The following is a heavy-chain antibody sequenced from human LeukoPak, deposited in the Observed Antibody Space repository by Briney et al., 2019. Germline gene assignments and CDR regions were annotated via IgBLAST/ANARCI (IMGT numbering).Heavy chain of an antibody. CDR1: GYTFTGYY. J-gene: IGHJ4*02. CDR2: INPNSGGT. D-gene: IGHD3-22*01. Sequence: ASVKVSCKASGYTFTGYYMHWVRQAPGQGLEWMGWINPNSGGTNYAQKFQGRVTMTRDTSISTAYMELSRLRSDDTAVYYCARADSSGYYLPKSDYWGQGTLVTVSS. V-gene: IGHV1-2*02. CDR3: ARADSSGYYLPKSDY.